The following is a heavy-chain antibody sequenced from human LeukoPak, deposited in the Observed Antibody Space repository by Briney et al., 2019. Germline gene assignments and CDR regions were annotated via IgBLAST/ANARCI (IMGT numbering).Heavy chain of an antibody. V-gene: IGHV3-20*04. J-gene: IGHJ5*02. CDR3: ARIIAAAGNNWFDP. Sequence: PGGSLRLSCAAPGFTFDDYGMSWVRQAPGKGLEWVSGINWNGGSTGYADSVKGRFTISRDNAKNSLYLQMNSLRAEDTAVYYCARIIAAAGNNWFDPWGQGTLVTVSS. CDR2: INWNGGST. D-gene: IGHD6-13*01. CDR1: GFTFDDYG.